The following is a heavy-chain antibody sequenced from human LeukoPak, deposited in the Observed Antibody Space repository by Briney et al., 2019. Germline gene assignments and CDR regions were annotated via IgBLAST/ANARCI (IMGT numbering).Heavy chain of an antibody. CDR1: GGSFSGYY. D-gene: IGHD7-27*01. J-gene: IGHJ4*02. V-gene: IGHV4-31*11. Sequence: SETLSLTCAVYGGSFSGYYWSWIRQHPGKGLEWIGYIYYSGSTYYNPSLKSRVTISVDTSKNQFSLKLSSATAADTAVYYCAREGNWVDYWGQGTLVTVSS. CDR3: AREGNWVDY. CDR2: IYYSGST.